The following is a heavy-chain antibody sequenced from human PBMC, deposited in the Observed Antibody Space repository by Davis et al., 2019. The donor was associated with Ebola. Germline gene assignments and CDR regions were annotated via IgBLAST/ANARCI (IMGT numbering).Heavy chain of an antibody. CDR2: IIPMLGKP. J-gene: IGHJ3*01. V-gene: IGHV1-69*04. CDR1: GYRFTTYG. CDR3: AREELGRFT. D-gene: IGHD3-16*01. Sequence: AASVKVSCKASGYRFTTYGITWVRQAPGQGLERMGRIIPMLGKPDYAQKFQGRVTFTADKSTSTAYMELSSLRSGDTAVYYCAREELGRFTWGQGTMVIVSS.